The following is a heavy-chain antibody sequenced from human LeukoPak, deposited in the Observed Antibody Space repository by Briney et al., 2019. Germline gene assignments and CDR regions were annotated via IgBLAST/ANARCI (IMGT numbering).Heavy chain of an antibody. J-gene: IGHJ4*02. CDR3: TTDVDTANDY. D-gene: IGHD5-18*01. CDR1: GFTFSDYY. Sequence: GGSLRLSCAASGFTFSDYYMSWIRQAPGKGLEWVSYISSSGSTIYYADSVKGRFTISRDNAKNSLYLQMNSLKTEDTAVYYCTTDVDTANDYWGQGTLVTVSS. CDR2: ISSSGSTI. V-gene: IGHV3-11*01.